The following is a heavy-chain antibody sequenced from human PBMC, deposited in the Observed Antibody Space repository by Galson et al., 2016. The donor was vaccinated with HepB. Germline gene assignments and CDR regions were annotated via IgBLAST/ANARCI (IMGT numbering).Heavy chain of an antibody. CDR2: VSAYNGNT. Sequence: SVKVSCKASGYTFTSHTISWVRQAPGQGLEWMGWVSAYNGNTNYAQKFQDRVIMSTDTSTTTAYLELRSLTSDDTAIYYCARGHWNTDYYEGMEVWGQGTTVTVSS. J-gene: IGHJ6*02. CDR3: ARGHWNTDYYEGMEV. CDR1: GYTFTSHT. D-gene: IGHD1-1*01. V-gene: IGHV1-18*04.